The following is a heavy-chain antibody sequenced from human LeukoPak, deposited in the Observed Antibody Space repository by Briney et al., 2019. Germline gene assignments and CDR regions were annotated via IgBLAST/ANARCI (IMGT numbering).Heavy chain of an antibody. Sequence: SETLSLTCTVSGGSISSSSYYWGWIRQPPGKGLEWIGSIYYSGSTYYNPSLKSRVTISVDTSKNQFSLKLSSVTAADTAVYCCSRLAAGGIFRDWGKGNLVTVSS. CDR2: IYYSGST. J-gene: IGHJ4*02. D-gene: IGHD6-13*01. CDR3: SRLAAGGIFRD. CDR1: GGSISSSSYY. V-gene: IGHV4-39*07.